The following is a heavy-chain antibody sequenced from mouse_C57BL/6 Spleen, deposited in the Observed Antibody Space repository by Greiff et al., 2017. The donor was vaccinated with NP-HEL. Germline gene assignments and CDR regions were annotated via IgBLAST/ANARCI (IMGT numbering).Heavy chain of an antibody. V-gene: IGHV1-22*01. CDR1: GYTFTDYN. D-gene: IGHD1-1*01. J-gene: IGHJ4*01. CDR2: INPNNGGT. CDR3: AREDYGHYYAMDY. Sequence: EVQLQQSGPELVKPGASVKMSCKASGYTFTDYNMHWVKQSHGKSLEWIGYINPNNGGTSYNQKFKGKATLTVNKSSSTAYMELRSLTSEDSAVYYCAREDYGHYYAMDYWGQGTSVTVSS.